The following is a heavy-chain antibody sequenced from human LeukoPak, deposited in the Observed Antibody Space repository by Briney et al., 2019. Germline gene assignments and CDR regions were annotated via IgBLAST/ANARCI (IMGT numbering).Heavy chain of an antibody. CDR2: IIPIFGTA. J-gene: IGHJ4*02. CDR3: ASSKPDGDYEDY. V-gene: IGHV1-69*13. D-gene: IGHD4-17*01. Sequence: ASVKVSCKASGGTFSSYAISWVRQAPGQGLEWMVGIIPIFGTANYAQKFQGRVTITADESTSTAYMELSSLRSEDTAVYYCASSKPDGDYEDYWGQGTLVTVSS. CDR1: GGTFSSYA.